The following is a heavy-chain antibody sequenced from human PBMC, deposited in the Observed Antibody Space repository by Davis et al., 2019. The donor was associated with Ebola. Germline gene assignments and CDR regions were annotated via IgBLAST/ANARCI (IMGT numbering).Heavy chain of an antibody. J-gene: IGHJ5*02. CDR3: AKRAVVASYNWFDP. Sequence: GESLKISCAASGFTFSSYAMNWVRQAPGKGLEWVSSISGSGDNTYYADSVKGRFTVSRDNSKNTLYLQMNSLRAEDTAVYYCAKRAVVASYNWFDPWGQGTLVTVSS. D-gene: IGHD3-22*01. V-gene: IGHV3-23*01. CDR2: ISGSGDNT. CDR1: GFTFSSYA.